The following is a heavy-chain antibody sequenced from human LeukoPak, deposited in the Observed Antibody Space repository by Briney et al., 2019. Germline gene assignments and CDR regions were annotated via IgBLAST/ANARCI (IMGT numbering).Heavy chain of an antibody. D-gene: IGHD3/OR15-3a*01. J-gene: IGHJ4*02. Sequence: GASVKVSCKASGGTFSSYAMSWVRQAPGQGLEWMGRIIPILGIANYAQKFQGRVTITADKSTSTAYMELSSLRSEDTAVYYCARDVGLAGPFDYWGQGTLVTVSS. CDR1: GGTFSSYA. V-gene: IGHV1-69*04. CDR2: IIPILGIA. CDR3: ARDVGLAGPFDY.